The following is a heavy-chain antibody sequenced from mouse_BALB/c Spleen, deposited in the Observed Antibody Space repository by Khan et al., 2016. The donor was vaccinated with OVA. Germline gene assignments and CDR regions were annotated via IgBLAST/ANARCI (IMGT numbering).Heavy chain of an antibody. CDR1: GFTFSAYG. CDR3: ASHLTGSFAY. V-gene: IGHV5-6*01. J-gene: IGHJ3*01. Sequence: DVQLVESGGDLVKPGGSLRLSCAASGFTFSAYGMAWVRQAPDKRLEWVATINSDGGYTYYPDTVKGRFTISRNNAENTLSLQMSSLKSEDTAIYYCASHLTGSFAYWGQGTLVTVSA. D-gene: IGHD4-1*01. CDR2: INSDGGYT.